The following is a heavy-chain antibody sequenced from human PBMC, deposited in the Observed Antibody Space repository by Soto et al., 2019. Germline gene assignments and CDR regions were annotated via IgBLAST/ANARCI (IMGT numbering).Heavy chain of an antibody. CDR3: AKRRGAGGHFDY. V-gene: IGHV3-23*01. CDR2: VSSGGRT. D-gene: IGHD2-15*01. CDR1: GFTFSSYA. J-gene: IGHJ4*02. Sequence: DVQLLESGGGLVQPEGSLRLSCSASGFTFSSYAMGWVRQGPGKGLEWVAVVSSGGRTHYADSERGRFTISRDNSKNTLSLQMNGLTAEDTAVYFCAKRRGAGGHFDYWGQGALVTVSS.